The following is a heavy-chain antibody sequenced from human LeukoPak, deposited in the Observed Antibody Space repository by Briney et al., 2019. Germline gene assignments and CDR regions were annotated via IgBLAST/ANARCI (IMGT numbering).Heavy chain of an antibody. D-gene: IGHD1-1*01. J-gene: IGHJ3*02. Sequence: VASVKVSCKISGYSFIDYYMHWVRQAPRKGLEWVGLVDPEDGETIYAEKFQGRVMITADTSTDTAYIELSSLSFEDTAVYYCAIAWTGTTGGAVDIWGQGTMVTVSS. V-gene: IGHV1-69-2*01. CDR1: GYSFIDYY. CDR2: VDPEDGET. CDR3: AIAWTGTTGGAVDI.